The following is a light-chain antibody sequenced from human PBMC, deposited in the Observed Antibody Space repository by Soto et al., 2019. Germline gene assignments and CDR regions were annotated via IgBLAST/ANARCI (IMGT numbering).Light chain of an antibody. CDR1: QSVSSY. CDR3: QHYQNLWA. CDR2: DAS. Sequence: DIVMTQSPATLSESPGERATLSCRASQSVSSYLAWYQQKPGQAPRLLIYDASNRATGIPARFSGSGSGTEFTLTISSLQSEDFAVYYCQHYQNLWAFGQGTKVAIK. J-gene: IGKJ1*01. V-gene: IGKV3D-15*01.